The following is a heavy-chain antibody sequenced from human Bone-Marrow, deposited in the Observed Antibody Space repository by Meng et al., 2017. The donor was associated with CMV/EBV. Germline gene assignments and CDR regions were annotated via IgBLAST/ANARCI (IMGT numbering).Heavy chain of an antibody. CDR3: ARAPRCSSTSCYPKY. CDR1: GFSFSNAW. Sequence: SGFSFSNAWMSWVRQAPGKGLGWVSRINTDGSSINYADSVKGRFTISRDNAKNTLYLQMNSLRAEDTALYYCARAPRCSSTSCYPKYWGQGTLVTVSS. CDR2: INTDGSSI. J-gene: IGHJ4*02. V-gene: IGHV3-74*01. D-gene: IGHD2-2*01.